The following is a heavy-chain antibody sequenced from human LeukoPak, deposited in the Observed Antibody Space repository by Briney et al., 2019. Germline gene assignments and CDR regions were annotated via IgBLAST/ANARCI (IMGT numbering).Heavy chain of an antibody. CDR2: IIPIFGTA. Sequence: ASVKVSCKASGGTFSSYAISWVRQAPRQGLEWMGGIIPIFGTANYAQKFQGRVTITTDESTSTAYMELSSLRSEDTAVYYCARDAGVDCSSTSCSEGYYYYYYMDVWGKGTTVTVSS. D-gene: IGHD2-2*01. CDR3: ARDAGVDCSSTSCSEGYYYYYYMDV. V-gene: IGHV1-69*05. CDR1: GGTFSSYA. J-gene: IGHJ6*03.